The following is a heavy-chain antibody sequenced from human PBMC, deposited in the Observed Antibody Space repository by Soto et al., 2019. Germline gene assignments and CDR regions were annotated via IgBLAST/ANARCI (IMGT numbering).Heavy chain of an antibody. V-gene: IGHV4-30-4*01. CDR3: ARDEYKLLSSVSWFDS. J-gene: IGHJ5*01. CDR1: GGSISDDSY. CDR2: IYHTGNT. D-gene: IGHD2-2*01. Sequence: PSETLSLTCTVSGGSISDDSYWSWIRQTPGKGLEWIGYIYHTGNTYYNPSLRSRVSISVDKSKSQFYLKLIAVTAADTAVYFCARDEYKLLSSVSWFDSWGQGTLVPVSS.